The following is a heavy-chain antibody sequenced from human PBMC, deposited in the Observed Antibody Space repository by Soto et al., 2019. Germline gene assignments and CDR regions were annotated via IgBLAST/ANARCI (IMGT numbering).Heavy chain of an antibody. CDR1: GFTFSEYA. Sequence: EVNVLESGGDLVQPGGSLRLSWVASGFTFSEYAMTWVRQAPGKGLDWVSSVSANGDITYYADSVKGRFTISRDNSNNTLLLQMNSLRAEDTALYYCARGDRGGSGSPASYYFSGLDVWGQGTTVIVSS. V-gene: IGHV3-23*01. D-gene: IGHD3-10*01. J-gene: IGHJ6*02. CDR3: ARGDRGGSGSPASYYFSGLDV. CDR2: VSANGDIT.